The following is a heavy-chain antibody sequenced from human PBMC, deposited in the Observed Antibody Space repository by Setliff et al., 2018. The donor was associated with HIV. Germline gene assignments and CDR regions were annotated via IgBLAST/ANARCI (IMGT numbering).Heavy chain of an antibody. CDR1: GYPFNNFG. J-gene: IGHJ4*02. Sequence: ASVKVSCKASGYPFNNFGISWVRQAPGQGLEWLAWINGYSGDTNFAQRFQGRVTMTRDASTGTAYMELRNLRSDDTAVYYCATDRTQTGISMVRGRLTDPARYPLDYWGPGTLVTVSS. V-gene: IGHV1-18*01. D-gene: IGHD3-10*01. CDR3: ATDRTQTGISMVRGRLTDPARYPLDY. CDR2: INGYSGDT.